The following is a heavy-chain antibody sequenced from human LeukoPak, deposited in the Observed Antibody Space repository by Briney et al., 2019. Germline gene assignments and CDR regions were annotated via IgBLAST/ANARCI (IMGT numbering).Heavy chain of an antibody. J-gene: IGHJ4*02. Sequence: WASVKVSCKASGYTFTSYAMHWVRQAPGQRLEWMGWINAGNGNTKYSQKFRGRVTITRDTSASTAYMELSSLRSEDTAVYYCANLGIAAAGRVFYFDYWGQGTLVTVSS. D-gene: IGHD6-13*01. CDR1: GYTFTSYA. CDR2: INAGNGNT. CDR3: ANLGIAAAGRVFYFDY. V-gene: IGHV1-3*01.